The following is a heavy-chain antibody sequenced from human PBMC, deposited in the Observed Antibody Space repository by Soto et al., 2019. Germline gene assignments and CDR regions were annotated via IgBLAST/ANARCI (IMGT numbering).Heavy chain of an antibody. CDR2: INPSGGST. J-gene: IGHJ4*02. V-gene: IGHV1-46*01. CDR1: GYTFTSYY. CDR3: ARRAETNGWNGFGADKYYFDF. Sequence: ASVKVSCKASGYTFTSYYMHWVRQAPGQGLEWMGIINPSGGSTIYAQKFQGRVTMTRDTSTSTVYMELSSLRSEDTAVYYCARRAETNGWNGFGADKYYFDFWGQGTLVTVSS. D-gene: IGHD1-1*01.